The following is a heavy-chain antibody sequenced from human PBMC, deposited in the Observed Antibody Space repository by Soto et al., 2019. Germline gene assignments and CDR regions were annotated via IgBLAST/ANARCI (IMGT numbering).Heavy chain of an antibody. D-gene: IGHD6-19*01. Sequence: QVQLVESGGGVVQPGRSLTLSCAASGFTFSDNGMHWVRQAPGKGLEWVSVISYDGSNKYYGDSVKGRFTISRDNSKNTRDLQLNSLRADDTAVYYCAKGDGAGHYYGMDVWGQGTTVTVSS. CDR1: GFTFSDNG. V-gene: IGHV3-30*18. J-gene: IGHJ6*02. CDR3: AKGDGAGHYYGMDV. CDR2: ISYDGSNK.